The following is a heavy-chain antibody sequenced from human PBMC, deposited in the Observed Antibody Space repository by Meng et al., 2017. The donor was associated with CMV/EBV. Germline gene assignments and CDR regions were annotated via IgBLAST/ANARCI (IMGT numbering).Heavy chain of an antibody. D-gene: IGHD1-14*01. V-gene: IGHV4-30-4*08. Sequence: VPPAGSALGLVKPSQPLSPTCTVSGGSIRSGDYYWGWIRQPPGKGLEWIGYIYYSGSTYYNPSLKSRVTISVDTSKNQFSLKLSSVTAADTAVYYCARVMGPNRTPYYFDYWGQGTLVTVSS. J-gene: IGHJ4*02. CDR1: GGSIRSGDYY. CDR2: IYYSGST. CDR3: ARVMGPNRTPYYFDY.